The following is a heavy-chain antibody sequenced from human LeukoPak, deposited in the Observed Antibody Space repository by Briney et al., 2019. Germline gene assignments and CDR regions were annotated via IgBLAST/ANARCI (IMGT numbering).Heavy chain of an antibody. J-gene: IGHJ4*02. V-gene: IGHV4-4*07. CDR2: IYTSGST. Sequence: TSETLSLTCSVSGGSITSYCCSWIRQPAGKGLEWIGRIYTSGSTNYSPSLKSRVTMSVYTSKSQCSLKLSSVTAAATAMSYCADHNYYDTTGSDYWGQGTLVTVSS. CDR1: GGSITSYC. CDR3: ADHNYYDTTGSDY. D-gene: IGHD3-22*01.